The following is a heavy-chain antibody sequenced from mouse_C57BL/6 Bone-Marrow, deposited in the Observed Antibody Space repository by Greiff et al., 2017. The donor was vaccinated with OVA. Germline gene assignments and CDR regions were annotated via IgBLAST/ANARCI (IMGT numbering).Heavy chain of an antibody. D-gene: IGHD2-3*01. CDR2: IDPETGGN. CDR1: GYTFTDYE. CDR3: TRSDDGYYRYWFAY. Sequence: QVQLKESGAELVRPGASVTLSCKASGYTFTDYEMHWVKQTPVHGLEWIGAIDPETGGNAYNQKFKGKAILTADKSSSTAYMELRSLTSEDSAVYYCTRSDDGYYRYWFAYWGQGTLVTVSA. V-gene: IGHV1-15*01. J-gene: IGHJ3*01.